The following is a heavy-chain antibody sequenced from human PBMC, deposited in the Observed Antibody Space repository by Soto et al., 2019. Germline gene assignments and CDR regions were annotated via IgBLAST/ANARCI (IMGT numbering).Heavy chain of an antibody. CDR1: GGSLSSGYYY. D-gene: IGHD2-15*01. CDR2: IYYSGST. V-gene: IGHV4-30-4*01. J-gene: IGHJ4*02. Sequence: PSETLSLTCTVSGGSLSSGYYYWSWIRQPPGKGLEWIGYIYYSGSTYYNPSLKSRVTISVDTSKNQFSLKLSSVTAADTAVYYCARGRPDCSGGSCYSLLVYWGQGTLVTVSS. CDR3: ARGRPDCSGGSCYSLLVY.